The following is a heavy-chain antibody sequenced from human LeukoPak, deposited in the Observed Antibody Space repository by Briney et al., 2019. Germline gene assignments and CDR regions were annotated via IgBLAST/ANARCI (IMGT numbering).Heavy chain of an antibody. CDR1: GFTFSSYA. D-gene: IGHD5-12*01. V-gene: IGHV3-23*01. CDR3: AKVRGYSGYDFDY. CDR2: ISGSCGST. J-gene: IGHJ4*02. Sequence: GGSLRLSCAASGFTFSSYAMSWVRQAPGKGLEWVSAISGSCGSTYYAYSVKGRFTISRDNSKNTLYLQMNSLRAEDTAVYYCAKVRGYSGYDFDYWGQGTLVTVSS.